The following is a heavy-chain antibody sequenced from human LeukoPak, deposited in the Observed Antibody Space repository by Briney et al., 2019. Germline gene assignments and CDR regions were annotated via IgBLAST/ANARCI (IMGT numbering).Heavy chain of an antibody. CDR3: AAKQYSSGWYNY. CDR2: IVVGSGNT. D-gene: IGHD6-19*01. J-gene: IGHJ4*02. V-gene: IGHV1-58*01. Sequence: GTSVKVSCKASGFTFTSSAVQWVRQARGQRLEWIGWIVVGSGNTNYAQKFQERVTITRDMSTSTAYMELSSLRSEDTAVYYCAAKQYSSGWYNYWGQGTLVTVSS. CDR1: GFTFTSSA.